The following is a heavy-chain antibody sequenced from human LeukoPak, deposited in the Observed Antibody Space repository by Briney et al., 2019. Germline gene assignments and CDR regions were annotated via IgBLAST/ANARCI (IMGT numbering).Heavy chain of an antibody. Sequence: GRSLRLSCAASGFTFSSYVMHWVRQAPGKGLEWVALISYDGSNKYYADSVKGRFTISRDNSKNTLYLQMNSLRAKDTAVYSCARDLTKYYYYYGMDVWGQGTTVTVSS. J-gene: IGHJ6*02. CDR3: ARDLTKYYYYYGMDV. D-gene: IGHD4-11*01. V-gene: IGHV3-30-3*01. CDR1: GFTFSSYV. CDR2: ISYDGSNK.